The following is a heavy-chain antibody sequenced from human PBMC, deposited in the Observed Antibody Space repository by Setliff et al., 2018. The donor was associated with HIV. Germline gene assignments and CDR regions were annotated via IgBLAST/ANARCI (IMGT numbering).Heavy chain of an antibody. CDR3: ATASGYDLFMGAFDI. D-gene: IGHD5-12*01. CDR1: GGSFSGYY. Sequence: TLSLTCAVSGGSFSGYYWSWIRQPPGKGLEWIGEINQSGGINYNPSLKSRVTISIDTFKNQFSMNLYSVTAADTAVYYCATASGYDLFMGAFDIWGQGTMVTVSS. CDR2: INQSGGI. J-gene: IGHJ3*02. V-gene: IGHV4-34*01.